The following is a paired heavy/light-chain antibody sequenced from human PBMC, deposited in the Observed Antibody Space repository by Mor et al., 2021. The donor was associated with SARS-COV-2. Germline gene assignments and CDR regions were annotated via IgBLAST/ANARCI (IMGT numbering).Heavy chain of an antibody. CDR2: INHSGST. CDR1: GGSFSGYY. D-gene: IGHD3-10*01. CDR3: ARGQRITMVRGVMKWSWFDP. Sequence: QVQLQQWGAGLLKPSETLSLTCAVYGGSFSGYYWSWIRQPPGKGLEWIGEINHSGSTNYNPSLKSRVTISVDTSKNQFSLKLSSVTAADTAVYYCARGQRITMVRGVMKWSWFDPWGQGTLVTVSS. V-gene: IGHV4-34*01. J-gene: IGHJ5*02.
Light chain of an antibody. CDR1: SSNIGAGYD. J-gene: IGLJ2*01. CDR2: GNS. V-gene: IGLV1-40*01. Sequence: QSVLTQPPSVSGAPGQRVTISCTGSSSNIGAGYDVHWYQHLPGTAPKLLIYGNSNRPSGVPDRFSGSKSGTSASLAITGLQAEDEADYYCQSYDSSLSGVIFGGGTKLTVL. CDR3: QSYDSSLSGVI.